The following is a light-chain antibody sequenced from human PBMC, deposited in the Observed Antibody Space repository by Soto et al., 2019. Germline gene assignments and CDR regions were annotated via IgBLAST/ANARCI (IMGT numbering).Light chain of an antibody. V-gene: IGKV1-39*01. CDR1: QYINNY. J-gene: IGKJ2*01. CDR2: AAY. CDR3: QQSYSTPPYT. Sequence: DIQMTQSPSSLSTSVGDRVTITCRASQYINNYLNWYQQKPGKAPKLLIFAAYNLQSGVPSRFSGSGSGTDFTLTTSSLQPEDFATYYCQQSYSTPPYTFGQGTKLDMK.